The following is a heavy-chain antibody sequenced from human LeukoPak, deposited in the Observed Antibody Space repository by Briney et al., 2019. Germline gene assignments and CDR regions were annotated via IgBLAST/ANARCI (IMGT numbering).Heavy chain of an antibody. Sequence: ASVKVSCKASGYTFTGYYMHWVRQAPGQGLEWMGRINPNSGGTNYAQKFQGRVTMTRDTSISTAYMELSRLRSDDTAVYYCARTSRGSYPTTDYWGQGTLVTVSS. CDR3: ARTSRGSYPTTDY. J-gene: IGHJ4*02. CDR2: INPNSGGT. CDR1: GYTFTGYY. V-gene: IGHV1-2*06. D-gene: IGHD1-26*01.